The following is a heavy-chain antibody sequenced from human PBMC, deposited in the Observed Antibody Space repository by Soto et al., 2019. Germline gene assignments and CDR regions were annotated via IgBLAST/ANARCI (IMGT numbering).Heavy chain of an antibody. V-gene: IGHV3-15*01. J-gene: IGHJ6*02. CDR1: GFTFSDAW. D-gene: IGHD3-9*01. Sequence: VGSLRLSCAASGFTFSDAWMSWVRQAPGKGLEWIGRIKRETDDGTTDYTAPMKGRFTISRDDSKNTLFLQMNSLKTDDTAVYYCTTGLGYYDPYGMDVWGQGTTVTVSS. CDR2: IKRETDDGTT. CDR3: TTGLGYYDPYGMDV.